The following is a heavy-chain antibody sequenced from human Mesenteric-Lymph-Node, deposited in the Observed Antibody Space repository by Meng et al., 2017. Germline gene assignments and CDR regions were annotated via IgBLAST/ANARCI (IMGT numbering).Heavy chain of an antibody. D-gene: IGHD3-10*01. CDR1: GGSLSGYY. Sequence: QVQLKQWGAEVLKPSETLSLTCAVYGGSLSGYYWSGIRRPPGKGLEWMGEVYHNGVTKYSPSLRSRVVISIDTSKNQFSLNLRSVSAADTAMYYCARGGATPMIIKYWGPGTLVTVSS. CDR3: ARGGATPMIIKY. CDR2: VYHNGVT. J-gene: IGHJ4*02. V-gene: IGHV4-34*02.